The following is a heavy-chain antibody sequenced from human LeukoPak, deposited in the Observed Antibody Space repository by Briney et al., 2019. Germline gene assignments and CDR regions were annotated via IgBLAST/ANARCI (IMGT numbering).Heavy chain of an antibody. V-gene: IGHV4-59*12. CDR2: IYYSGST. D-gene: IGHD4-23*01. CDR1: GGSISSYY. CDR3: ARYLDYGGNSRVFQH. J-gene: IGHJ1*01. Sequence: SETLSLTCTVSGGSISSYYWSWIRQPPGKGLEWIGYIYYSGSTNYNPSLKSRVTISVKTSKNQFSLKLSSVTAADTAVYYCARYLDYGGNSRVFQHWGQGTLVTVSS.